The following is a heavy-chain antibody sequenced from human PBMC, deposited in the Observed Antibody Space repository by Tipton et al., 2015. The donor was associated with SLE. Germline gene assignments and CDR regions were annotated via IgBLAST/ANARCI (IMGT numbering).Heavy chain of an antibody. Sequence: SLRLSCAASGFTFSTYAMHWVRQAPGKGLEWVAVISYGGSNKYYADSVKGRFTISRDNSKNTLNLQMNSLRVEDTAVYHCARALGDYGYYDGMDVWGQGTTVTVSS. CDR3: ARALGDYGYYDGMDV. CDR1: GFTFSTYA. CDR2: ISYGGSNK. J-gene: IGHJ6*02. V-gene: IGHV3-30*04. D-gene: IGHD4-17*01.